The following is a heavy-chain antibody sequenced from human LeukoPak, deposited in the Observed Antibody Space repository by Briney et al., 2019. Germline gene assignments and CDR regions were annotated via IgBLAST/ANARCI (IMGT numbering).Heavy chain of an antibody. CDR2: IYTSGST. CDR3: ARGPDIMAGLDWFDP. J-gene: IGHJ5*02. D-gene: IGHD3-16*01. CDR1: GGSISSYY. Sequence: SETLSLTCTVSGGSISSYYWSWIRQPAGKGLEWIGRIYTSGSTNYNPSLKSRVTMSVDTSKNQFSLKLSSVTAADTAVYYCARGPDIMAGLDWFDPWGQGTLVTVSS. V-gene: IGHV4-4*07.